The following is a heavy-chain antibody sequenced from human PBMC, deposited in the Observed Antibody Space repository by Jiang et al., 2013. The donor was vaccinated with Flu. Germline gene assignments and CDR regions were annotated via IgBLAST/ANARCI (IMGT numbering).Heavy chain of an antibody. CDR3: ARYSSGWPPGFDY. J-gene: IGHJ4*02. D-gene: IGHD6-19*01. CDR2: ISYDGSNK. V-gene: IGHV3-30*04. Sequence: VVQPGRSLRLSCAASGFTFSSYAMHWVRQAPGKGLEWVAVISYDGSNKYYADSVKGRFTISRDNSKNTLYLQMNSLRAEDTAVYYCARYSSGWPPGFDYWGQGTLVTVSS. CDR1: GFTFSSYA.